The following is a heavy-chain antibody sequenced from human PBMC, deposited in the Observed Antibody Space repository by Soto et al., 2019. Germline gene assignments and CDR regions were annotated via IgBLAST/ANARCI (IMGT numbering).Heavy chain of an antibody. CDR3: ARGPLAVANWFDT. Sequence: GASVKVSCKASGYTFTGYYMNWVRQAPGQGLEWLGWINPHNGVTNYARKFQGRVTMTRDTSISTAYMDLSRLRSDDTAVYYCARGPLAVANWFDTWGQGTQVTVSS. CDR1: GYTFTGYY. J-gene: IGHJ5*02. D-gene: IGHD6-19*01. V-gene: IGHV1-2*02. CDR2: INPHNGVT.